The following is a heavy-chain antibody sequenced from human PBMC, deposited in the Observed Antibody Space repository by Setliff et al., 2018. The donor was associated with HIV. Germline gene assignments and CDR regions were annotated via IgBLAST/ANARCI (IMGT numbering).Heavy chain of an antibody. J-gene: IGHJ4*02. CDR1: GDSISSHS. D-gene: IGHD3-10*01. Sequence: SETLSLTCNVSGDSISSHSWTWIRQPPGKGLEWIGSIDHSGRTDKKTPLKSRLSMSIDTSKNQFYVNLFSVTAADTAIYYCARLSGGMVPNYWGQGTLVTVSS. V-gene: IGHV4-59*11. CDR3: ARLSGGMVPNY. CDR2: IDHSGRT.